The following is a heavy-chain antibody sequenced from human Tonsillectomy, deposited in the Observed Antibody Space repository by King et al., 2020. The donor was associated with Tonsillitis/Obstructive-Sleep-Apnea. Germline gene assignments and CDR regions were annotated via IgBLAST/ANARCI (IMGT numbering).Heavy chain of an antibody. J-gene: IGHJ3*02. D-gene: IGHD3-22*01. CDR2: ISYDGSNK. Sequence: VQLVESGGGVVQPGRSLRLSCAASGFTFSRYAIHWVRQGPGKGLEWVAVISYDGSNKYYADSVEGRFTISRDNSKNTLYLQMNRLGAESTAMYYCAREGIYDTIGYAVAFDIWGQGTMVTVSS. CDR1: GFTFSRYA. V-gene: IGHV3-30*04. CDR3: AREGIYDTIGYAVAFDI.